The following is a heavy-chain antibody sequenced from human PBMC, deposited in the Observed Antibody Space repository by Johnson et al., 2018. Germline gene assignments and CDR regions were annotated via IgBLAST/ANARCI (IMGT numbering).Heavy chain of an antibody. V-gene: IGHV1-69*01. J-gene: IGHJ6*02. D-gene: IGHD6-6*01. Sequence: VQLVESGAEVTKPGSSVKVSCKASGGTFSSYAISWVRQAPGQGLEWMGGIIPTFGTANYAQKFQGRVTITADESTSTAYMELSSLRSEDSAVYYSARADSSSSGTYYYYGMDVWGQGTTVTVSS. CDR3: ARADSSSSGTYYYYGMDV. CDR2: IIPTFGTA. CDR1: GGTFSSYA.